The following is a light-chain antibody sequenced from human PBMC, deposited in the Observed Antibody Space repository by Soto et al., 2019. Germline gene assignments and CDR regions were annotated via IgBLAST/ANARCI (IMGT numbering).Light chain of an antibody. CDR2: DAS. Sequence: EVVLTQSPATLSLSPGERATLSCRASQSVSHYLAWYQQKPGQAPRLLIYDASNRATGTPARFSGSGSGTYFTLTISSLEPEDFAVYYCQQREHWPPLTFGQGTRLEI. V-gene: IGKV3-11*01. CDR3: QQREHWPPLT. CDR1: QSVSHY. J-gene: IGKJ5*01.